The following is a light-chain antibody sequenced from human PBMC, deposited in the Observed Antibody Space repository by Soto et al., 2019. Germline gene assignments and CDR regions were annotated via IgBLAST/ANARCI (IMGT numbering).Light chain of an antibody. J-gene: IGLJ2*01. CDR3: ATREGSLRAHVV. V-gene: IGLV1-47*01. Sequence: QSVLAQPPSASGTPGQRVTISCSGSSSNIGSNYVYWYQQLPGTAHKVLIYRDSQRPSGVPDRFSGSKSGTSASLAISGLLSEDEAEYYCATREGSLRAHVVFGGGTKHPVL. CDR1: SSNIGSNY. CDR2: RDS.